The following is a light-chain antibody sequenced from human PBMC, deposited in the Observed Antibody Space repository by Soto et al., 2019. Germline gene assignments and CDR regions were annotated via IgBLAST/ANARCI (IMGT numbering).Light chain of an antibody. Sequence: QSVLTQPRSVSGSPGQSVTISCTGTSSDVGGYNYVSWYQQHPGKAPKLMIYAVSKRPSGVPDRFSGSKSGNTASLTISGLQAEDEADYYCCSYAGNYTFVFGGGTKVTVL. J-gene: IGLJ2*01. CDR3: CSYAGNYTFV. CDR2: AVS. V-gene: IGLV2-11*01. CDR1: SSDVGGYNY.